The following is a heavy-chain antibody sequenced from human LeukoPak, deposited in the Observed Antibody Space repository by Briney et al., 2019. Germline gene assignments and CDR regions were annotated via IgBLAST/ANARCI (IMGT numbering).Heavy chain of an antibody. J-gene: IGHJ6*03. CDR3: ARDPYSGSYGNYYYYFMDV. CDR1: GFTFSSYE. V-gene: IGHV3-48*03. Sequence: GGSLRLSCAASGFTFSSYEMNWVRQAPGKGLEWVSYISSSGSTIYYADSVKGRFTVSRDNAKNSLYLQMNSLRAEDTAVYYCARDPYSGSYGNYYYYFMDVWGKGTTVTISS. CDR2: ISSSGSTI. D-gene: IGHD1-26*01.